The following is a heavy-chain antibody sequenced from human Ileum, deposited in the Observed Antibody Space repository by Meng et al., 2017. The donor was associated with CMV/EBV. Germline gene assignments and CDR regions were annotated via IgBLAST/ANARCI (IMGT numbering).Heavy chain of an antibody. J-gene: IGHJ4*02. CDR3: ARGSGYTYGYDY. Sequence: GSGGYSSGGGYSWTWIRQQPVKGLEWRGYMWHTGATYYNPTLKSRVTIAVDRPKHQFSLNLNSVMAADTGVYYWARGSGYTYGYDYWGQGTLATVSS. CDR2: MWHTGAT. V-gene: IGHV4-30-2*01. D-gene: IGHD5-18*01. CDR1: GGYSSGGGYS.